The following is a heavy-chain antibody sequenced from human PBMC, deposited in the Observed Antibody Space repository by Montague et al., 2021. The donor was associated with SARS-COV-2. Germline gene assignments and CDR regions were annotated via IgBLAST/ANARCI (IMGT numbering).Heavy chain of an antibody. Sequence: SETLSLTCTVSGCSIRSRSYNWTWLRHPPGKGLYWIGCIYYSGSTHYNPSLKSRVTISVDTSKNQFSLKLSSVTAADTAVYYCARRGDYGGPRFDYWGQGTLVSVSS. V-gene: IGHV4-39*01. D-gene: IGHD4-23*01. CDR3: ARRGDYGGPRFDY. CDR1: GCSIRSRSYN. J-gene: IGHJ4*02. CDR2: IYYSGST.